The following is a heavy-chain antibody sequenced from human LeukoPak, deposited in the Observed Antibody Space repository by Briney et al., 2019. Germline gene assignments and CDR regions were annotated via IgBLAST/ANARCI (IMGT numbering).Heavy chain of an antibody. CDR1: GFTFSSYS. J-gene: IGHJ5*02. Sequence: PGGSLRLSCAASGFTFSSYSMNWVRQAPGKGLEWVSYISSSSSTIYYADSVKGRFTISRDNAKNSLYLQMNSLRAEDTAVYYCASQMTPGWFDPWGQGTLVTVSS. CDR2: ISSSSSTI. CDR3: ASQMTPGWFDP. V-gene: IGHV3-48*04. D-gene: IGHD2-15*01.